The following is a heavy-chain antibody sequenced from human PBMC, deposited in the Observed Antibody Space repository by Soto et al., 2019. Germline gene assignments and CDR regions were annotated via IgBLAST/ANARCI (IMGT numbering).Heavy chain of an antibody. V-gene: IGHV4-39*01. CDR2: IYYSGST. CDR1: GGSISSNNYY. Sequence: SETLSLTCFVSGGSISSNNYYWGWIRQPPGKGLEWIGSIYYSGSTYYNPSLKSRVTISVDTSKNQFSLKLSSVTAADTAVYYCATLIFGVVMGFDYWGQGTLVTVSS. D-gene: IGHD3-3*01. CDR3: ATLIFGVVMGFDY. J-gene: IGHJ4*02.